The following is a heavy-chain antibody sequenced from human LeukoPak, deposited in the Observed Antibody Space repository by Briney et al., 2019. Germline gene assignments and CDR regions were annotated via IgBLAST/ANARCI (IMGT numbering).Heavy chain of an antibody. D-gene: IGHD3-10*01. Sequence: SVKVSCKASGGTSSSYAISWVRQAPGQGLEWMGRIIPIFGIANYAQKFQGRVTITADKSTSTAYMELSSLRSEDTAVYYCASSSGGPMVRGVMDVWGQGTTVTVSS. CDR1: GGTSSSYA. CDR2: IIPIFGIA. V-gene: IGHV1-69*04. CDR3: ASSSGGPMVRGVMDV. J-gene: IGHJ6*02.